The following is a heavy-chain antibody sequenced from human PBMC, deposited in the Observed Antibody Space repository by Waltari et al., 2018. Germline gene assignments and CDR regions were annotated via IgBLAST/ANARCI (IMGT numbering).Heavy chain of an antibody. Sequence: EVQLLESGGGLVQPGGSLRLSCEAYGFHFRIYALTWVRRAPGKGLEWVSSITMSGGNTYYADSVKGRFTISRDNSKNTLYLQMNSLRAEDTAVYYCAKGRSGYDYWSGYYQFDYWGQGTLVTVSS. CDR3: AKGRSGYDYWSGYYQFDY. V-gene: IGHV3-23*01. D-gene: IGHD3-3*01. CDR2: ITMSGGNT. J-gene: IGHJ4*02. CDR1: GFHFRIYA.